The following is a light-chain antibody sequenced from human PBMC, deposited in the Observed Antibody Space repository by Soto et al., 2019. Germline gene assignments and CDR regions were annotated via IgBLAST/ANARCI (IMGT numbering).Light chain of an antibody. CDR2: GIS. Sequence: ENVLTQSPGTLSLSPGERATLSCRASQSVTNSFFAWYQQKPGQAPRLLIYGISTRATVIPDRFSGSGSGTDFTLTLSRLEPEYFVVYYCQQYSTLPHTFGQGTKLEVK. V-gene: IGKV3-20*01. CDR1: QSVTNSF. CDR3: QQYSTLPHT. J-gene: IGKJ2*01.